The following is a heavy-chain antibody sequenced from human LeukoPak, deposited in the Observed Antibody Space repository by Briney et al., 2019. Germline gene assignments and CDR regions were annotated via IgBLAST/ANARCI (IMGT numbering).Heavy chain of an antibody. CDR1: GFSFDAYA. J-gene: IGHJ4*02. CDR2: ITGDAGST. D-gene: IGHD5-24*01. Sequence: GGSLRLSCAASGFSFDAYAMHWVRQAPGKGLEWVSLITGDAGSTYYADSVKGRFTISRDNNKNSLYLQMNSLRSEDTGLYYCAKIGSTIGRHWGQGTLVTVSS. V-gene: IGHV3-43*02. CDR3: AKIGSTIGRH.